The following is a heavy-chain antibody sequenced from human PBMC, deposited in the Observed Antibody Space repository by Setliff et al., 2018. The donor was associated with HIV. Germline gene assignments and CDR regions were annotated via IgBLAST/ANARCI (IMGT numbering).Heavy chain of an antibody. V-gene: IGHV5-51*01. Sequence: GESPTISCKGSGYSFSTYWIAWVRQMPGRGLEVMGLIYPDDSDARYNPSFQGQVTISADKSISTAYLQWSSLKASDSAIFYCARNHLNYASGNTKTSGAYYFASWGQGTLVTVSS. J-gene: IGHJ4*02. CDR1: GYSFSTYW. CDR2: IYPDDSDA. D-gene: IGHD3-10*01. CDR3: ARNHLNYASGNTKTSGAYYFAS.